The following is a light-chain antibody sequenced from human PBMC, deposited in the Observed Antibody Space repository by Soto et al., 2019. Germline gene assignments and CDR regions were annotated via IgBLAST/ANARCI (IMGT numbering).Light chain of an antibody. Sequence: DIQMTQSPSSLSASVGDRVTITCRASQGIGNDLNWYQQKPGKAPKRLIYDASNLETGVPSRFSGSGSGPDFTFTICSLQPEDIATYYCQQYDNLSITFGQGTRLEIK. CDR1: QGIGND. CDR3: QQYDNLSIT. J-gene: IGKJ5*01. CDR2: DAS. V-gene: IGKV1-33*01.